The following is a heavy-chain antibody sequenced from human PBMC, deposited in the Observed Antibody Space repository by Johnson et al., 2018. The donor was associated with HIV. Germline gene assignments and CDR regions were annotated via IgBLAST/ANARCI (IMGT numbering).Heavy chain of an antibody. V-gene: IGHV3-30-3*01. CDR2: ISYDGSNK. Sequence: QVQLVESGGGVVQPGGSLRLSCAASGFTFSSHAMSWVRQAPGKGLEWVAVISYDGSNKYYADSVKGRFTISRDNAKNSLYLQMNSLRAEDTAVYYCARDQSEVDAFDIWGQGTMVTVSS. J-gene: IGHJ3*02. CDR1: GFTFSSHA. CDR3: ARDQSEVDAFDI.